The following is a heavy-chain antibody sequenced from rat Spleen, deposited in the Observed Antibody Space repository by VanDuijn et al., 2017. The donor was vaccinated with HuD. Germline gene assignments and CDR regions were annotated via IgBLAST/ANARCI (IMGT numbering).Heavy chain of an antibody. CDR1: GFTFSNYG. CDR3: ARCGLRIITTPMDA. J-gene: IGHJ4*01. Sequence: EMQLVESGGGLVQPGRSMKLSCAASGFTFSNYGMSWVRQAPARGLEWIATRSFDGNSTYYRDSVKGRFTISSDKAKSTLYLQMNSLRSEDTATYDCARCGLRIITTPMDAWGQGASVTVSS. CDR2: RSFDGNST. D-gene: IGHD1-6*01. V-gene: IGHV5-29*01.